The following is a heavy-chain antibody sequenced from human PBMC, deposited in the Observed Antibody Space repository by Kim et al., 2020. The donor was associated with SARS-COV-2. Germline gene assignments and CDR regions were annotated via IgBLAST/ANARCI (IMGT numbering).Heavy chain of an antibody. V-gene: IGHV3-23*01. J-gene: IGHJ4*02. CDR3: AKPVDGDYVEYYFDY. CDR2: ISGSGGST. D-gene: IGHD4-17*01. Sequence: GSLRLSCAASGFTFSSYAMSWVRQAPGKGLEWVSAISGSGGSTYYADSVKGRFTISRDNSKNTLYLQMNSLRAEDTAVYYCAKPVDGDYVEYYFDYWGQGTLVTVSS. CDR1: GFTFSSYA.